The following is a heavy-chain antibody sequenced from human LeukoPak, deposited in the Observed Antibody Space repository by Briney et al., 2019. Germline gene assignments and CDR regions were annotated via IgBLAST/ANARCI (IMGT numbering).Heavy chain of an antibody. CDR3: ARQTGSGLFILP. V-gene: IGHV4-39*01. CDR2: IYYTGNT. J-gene: IGHJ4*02. CDR1: GVSIITSNSY. Sequence: SETLSLTCTVSGVSIITSNSYWGWIRQPPGKGLEWIGSIYYTGNTYYNASLKSQVSISIDTSKNQFSLRLTFVTAADTAVYFCARQTGSGLFILPGGQGTLVTVSS. D-gene: IGHD3/OR15-3a*01.